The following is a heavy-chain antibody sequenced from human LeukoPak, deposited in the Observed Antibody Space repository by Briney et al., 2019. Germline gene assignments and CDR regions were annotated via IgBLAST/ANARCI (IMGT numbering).Heavy chain of an antibody. V-gene: IGHV3-20*04. D-gene: IGHD5-12*01. Sequence: PGGSLRLSCAASGFTFDDYGMSWVRQAPGKGLELVSGINWNGGNTGYADSVKGRFTISRDNAKNSLYLQMNSLRAEGTALYYCARAYSDYENYYYYYYMDVWGKGTRVTVSS. CDR2: INWNGGNT. CDR1: GFTFDDYG. CDR3: ARAYSDYENYYYYYYMDV. J-gene: IGHJ6*03.